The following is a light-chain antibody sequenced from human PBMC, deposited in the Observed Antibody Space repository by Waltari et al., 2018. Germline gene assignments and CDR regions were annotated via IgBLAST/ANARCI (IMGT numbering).Light chain of an antibody. CDR1: QNIRTY. V-gene: IGKV1-39*01. Sequence: DIQMTQSPSSLSASIGDTITVTCRASQNIRTYLNWYQPKPAKAPKLLIFGASSLPRGVPSRFSGSASGTEFTLTITNLQPDDFATYFCQQSFSSPWTFGRGTTV. CDR2: GAS. CDR3: QQSFSSPWT. J-gene: IGKJ1*01.